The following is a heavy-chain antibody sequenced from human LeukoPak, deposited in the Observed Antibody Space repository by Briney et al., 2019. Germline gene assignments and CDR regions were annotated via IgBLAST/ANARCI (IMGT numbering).Heavy chain of an antibody. D-gene: IGHD2-2*01. V-gene: IGHV4-4*07. CDR2: IYTSGST. J-gene: IGHJ5*02. CDR3: ARDWLVVPAALPYNWFDP. CDR1: GGSISSYY. Sequence: PSETLSLTCTVSGGSISSYYCSWIRQPAGKGLEWIGRIYTSGSTNYNPSLKSRVTMSVDTSKNQFSLKLSSVTAADTAVYYCARDWLVVPAALPYNWFDPWGQGTLVTVSS.